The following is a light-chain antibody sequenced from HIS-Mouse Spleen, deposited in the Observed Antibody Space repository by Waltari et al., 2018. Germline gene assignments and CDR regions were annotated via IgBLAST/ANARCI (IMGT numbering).Light chain of an antibody. J-gene: IGKJ1*01. CDR2: KAS. CDR3: QQYNSYPWT. Sequence: DIQMTQSPSTLSASVGDRVTITCRASQSISSWLAWYQQKPGKAPKLRIYKASSLESGVPSRFSGSGSETEFTLTISSLQTDDFATYYCQQYNSYPWTFGQGTKVEIK. V-gene: IGKV1-5*03. CDR1: QSISSW.